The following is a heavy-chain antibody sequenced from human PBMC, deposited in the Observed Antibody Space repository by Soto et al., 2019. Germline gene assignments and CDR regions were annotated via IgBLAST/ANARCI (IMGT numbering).Heavy chain of an antibody. CDR2: ISSSSSTI. D-gene: IGHD3-3*01. J-gene: IGHJ5*02. Sequence: PGGSLRLSCAASGFTFSSYGMNWVRQAPGKGLEWVSYISSSSSTIYYADSVKGRFTISRDNAKNSLYLQMNSLRDEDTAVYYCARESRFLEWLSPNWFDPWGQGTLVTV. CDR3: ARESRFLEWLSPNWFDP. V-gene: IGHV3-48*02. CDR1: GFTFSSYG.